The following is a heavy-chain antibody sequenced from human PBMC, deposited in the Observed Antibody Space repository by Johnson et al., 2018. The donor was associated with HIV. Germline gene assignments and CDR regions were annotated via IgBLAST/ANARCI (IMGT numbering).Heavy chain of an antibody. J-gene: IGHJ3*02. Sequence: QVHLVESGGGVVQPGRSLRLSCAASGFTFSSYAMHWVRQAPGKGLEWVAVISFDGSYKYYADSVKGRFTISRDNSKNTLYLQMNSLRAEDTAVYYCARGGEGSWELPTTNAFDIRGQGTMVTVSS. CDR2: ISFDGSYK. V-gene: IGHV3-30*04. D-gene: IGHD1-26*01. CDR3: ARGGEGSWELPTTNAFDI. CDR1: GFTFSSYA.